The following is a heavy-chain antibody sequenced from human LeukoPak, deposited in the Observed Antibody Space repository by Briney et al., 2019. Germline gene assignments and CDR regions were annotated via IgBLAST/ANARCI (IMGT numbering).Heavy chain of an antibody. D-gene: IGHD3-10*01. V-gene: IGHV3-30-3*01. CDR2: ISYDGSNK. CDR1: GFTFSSYA. CDR3: ARDSVPHYYYYGMDV. J-gene: IGHJ6*02. Sequence: PGGSLRLSCAASGFTFSSYAVHWVRQAPGKGLEWVAVISYDGSNKYYADSVKGRFTISRDNSKNTLYLQMNSLRAEDTAVYYCARDSVPHYYYYGMDVWGQGTTVTVSS.